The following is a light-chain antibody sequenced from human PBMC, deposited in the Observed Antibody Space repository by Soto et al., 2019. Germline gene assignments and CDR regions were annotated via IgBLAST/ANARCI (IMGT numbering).Light chain of an antibody. CDR3: QQYGSSPPLT. Sequence: EILLTQSPGTLSLSPGERATLSCRASQSVSPYLAWYQHKPGQAPRLLIYGASSRATGIPDRFSGSGSGTDFTLTISRLEPEAFAVYFCQQYGSSPPLTFGPGTKVDIK. V-gene: IGKV3-20*01. CDR1: QSVSPY. J-gene: IGKJ3*01. CDR2: GAS.